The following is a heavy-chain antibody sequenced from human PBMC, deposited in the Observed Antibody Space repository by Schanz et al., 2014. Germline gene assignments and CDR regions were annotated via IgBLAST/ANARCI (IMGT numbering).Heavy chain of an antibody. CDR2: ISGRGGRT. V-gene: IGHV3-23*04. Sequence: EVQLVESGGGLVQPGGSLRLSCETSGFTFSNHAMSWVRQAPGKGLEWVSAISGRGGRTYYADSVKGRFTISRDNSKTTLHLQMNRLRADDTAVYYCAKDCPSDYGDHCFDFWGQGTLVTVSS. D-gene: IGHD4-17*01. J-gene: IGHJ4*02. CDR3: AKDCPSDYGDHCFDF. CDR1: GFTFSNHA.